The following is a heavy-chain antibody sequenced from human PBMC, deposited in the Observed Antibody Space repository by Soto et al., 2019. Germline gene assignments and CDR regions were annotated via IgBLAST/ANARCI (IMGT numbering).Heavy chain of an antibody. D-gene: IGHD6-19*01. J-gene: IGHJ6*02. V-gene: IGHV1-24*01. CDR1: GYTLTELS. Sequence: ASVKVSCKVSGYTLTELSMHWVRQAPGKGLEWMGGFDPEDGETIYAQKFQGRVTMTEDTSTDTAYMELSSLRSEDTAVYYCATDGRAEMQWLADYYYYGMDVWGQGTTVTVPS. CDR2: FDPEDGET. CDR3: ATDGRAEMQWLADYYYYGMDV.